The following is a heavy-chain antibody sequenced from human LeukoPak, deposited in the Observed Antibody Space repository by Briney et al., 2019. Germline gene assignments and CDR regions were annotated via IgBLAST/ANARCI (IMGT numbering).Heavy chain of an antibody. V-gene: IGHV3-23*01. CDR1: GITFSSYG. J-gene: IGHJ6*03. Sequence: GGSLRLSCAASGITFSSYGMSWVRQAPGKGLEWVSSISSTGGTTYYADSVKGRFTISRDNSKNTLYLQMSSLRAEDTAVYYCAKGGSDSSGYYSLYYYYMDVWGKGTTVTISS. D-gene: IGHD3-22*01. CDR3: AKGGSDSSGYYSLYYYYMDV. CDR2: ISSTGGTT.